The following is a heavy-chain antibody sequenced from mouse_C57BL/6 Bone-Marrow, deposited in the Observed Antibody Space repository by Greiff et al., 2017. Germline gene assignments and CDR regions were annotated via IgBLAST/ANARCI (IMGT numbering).Heavy chain of an antibody. D-gene: IGHD2-5*01. CDR2: IHPNSGST. CDR3: ASKNSNYVVPWFAY. J-gene: IGHJ3*01. CDR1: GYTFTSYW. Sequence: QVQLQQPGAELVKPGASVKLSCKASGYTFTSYWMHWVKQRPGQGLEWIGMIHPNSGSTNYNEKFKSKATLTVDKSSSTAYMQLSSLTSEDSAVYYCASKNSNYVVPWFAYWGQGTLVTVSA. V-gene: IGHV1-64*01.